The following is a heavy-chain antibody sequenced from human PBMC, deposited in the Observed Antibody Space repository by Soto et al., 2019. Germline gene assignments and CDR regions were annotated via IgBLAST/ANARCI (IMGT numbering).Heavy chain of an antibody. CDR1: GFSLSTYGVG. J-gene: IGHJ4*02. D-gene: IGHD4-4*01. CDR3: AHRALHYNDFFHX. Sequence: GPTLVHPTQTLTLTCTFSGFSLSTYGVGVCWSRHPPVEALEWLALVYWNDDKHYSPSLKSRLTITKDSSKKQVVLTLTNMDPVDTATYYCAHRALHYNDFFHXWGQVTLVTVSX. V-gene: IGHV2-5*01. CDR2: VYWNDDK.